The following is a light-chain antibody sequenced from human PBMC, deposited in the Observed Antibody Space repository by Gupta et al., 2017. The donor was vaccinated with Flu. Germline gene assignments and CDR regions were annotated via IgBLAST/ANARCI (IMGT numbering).Light chain of an antibody. V-gene: IGKV3-11*01. J-gene: IGKJ5*01. CDR3: QQCEDWPMT. CDR2: DAS. Sequence: PATLALSPGERVTRSCRASQNVGRFLVWYQQKPGQAPRLLMSDASTRATGIPARFGGSGSGTDFTLTISSLEPEDLAVYFCQQCEDWPMTFGQGTRLEIK. CDR1: QNVGRF.